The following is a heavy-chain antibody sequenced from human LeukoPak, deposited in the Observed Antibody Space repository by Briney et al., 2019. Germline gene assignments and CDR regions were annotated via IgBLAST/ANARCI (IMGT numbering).Heavy chain of an antibody. CDR1: GGSISSYY. J-gene: IGHJ4*02. V-gene: IGHV4-59*01. D-gene: IGHD2-8*01. CDR3: ARGTSPRVFDY. CDR2: IYYSGST. Sequence: SETLSLTCTVFGGSISSYYWSWIRQPPGKGLEWIGYIYYSGSTNYNPSLKSRVTISVDTSKNQFSLKLSSVTAADTAVYYCARGTSPRVFDYWGQGTLVTVSS.